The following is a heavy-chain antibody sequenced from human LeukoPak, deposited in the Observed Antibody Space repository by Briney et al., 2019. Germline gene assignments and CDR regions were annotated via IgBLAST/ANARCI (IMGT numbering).Heavy chain of an antibody. J-gene: IGHJ4*02. Sequence: PGGSLRLSCAASGFIFTAYGMHWVRQAPGKGLEWVAFIQYDGTNKYYADSVKGRFTISRDNSKNTLSLLMNSLRADDTSLYYCVKDIRRGDNYGYDQFAYWGQGTLVTVSS. CDR3: VKDIRRGDNYGYDQFAY. CDR2: IQYDGTNK. V-gene: IGHV3-30*02. D-gene: IGHD5-18*01. CDR1: GFIFTAYG.